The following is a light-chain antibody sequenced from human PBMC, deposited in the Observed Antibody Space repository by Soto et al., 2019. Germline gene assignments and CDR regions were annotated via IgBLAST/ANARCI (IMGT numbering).Light chain of an antibody. CDR3: QEYTLSSGT. CDR2: AAS. Sequence: AIRMTQSPSSFSASTGDRVTITCRASQGISSYLAWYQQKPGKAPKLLIYAASTLQSGVPSRFSGSGSGTDFTLTISCLQSEDFGTYYCQEYTLSSGTCGQGTK. J-gene: IGKJ1*01. V-gene: IGKV1-8*01. CDR1: QGISSY.